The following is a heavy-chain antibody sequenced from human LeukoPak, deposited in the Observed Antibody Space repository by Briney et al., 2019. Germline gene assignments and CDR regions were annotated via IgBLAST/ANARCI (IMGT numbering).Heavy chain of an antibody. J-gene: IGHJ4*02. D-gene: IGHD6-13*01. CDR2: IYSDNT. CDR3: ARVAAGPPADFDY. Sequence: PGGSLRLSCTVSGFTVSSNSMSWVRQAPGKGLERVSFIYSDNTHYSDSVKGRFTISRDNSKHTLYLQMNSLRAEDTAVYYCARVAAGPPADFDYWGQGTLVTVSS. V-gene: IGHV3-53*01. CDR1: GFTVSSNS.